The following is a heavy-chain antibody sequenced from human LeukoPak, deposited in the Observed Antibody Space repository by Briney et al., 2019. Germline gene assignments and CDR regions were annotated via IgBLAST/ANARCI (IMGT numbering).Heavy chain of an antibody. CDR1: GGSFSGYY. J-gene: IGHJ4*02. V-gene: IGHV4-34*01. CDR3: ARGLGKRGPSFDY. D-gene: IGHD1-26*01. CDR2: INHSGST. Sequence: PSETLSLTCAVYGGSFSGYYWSWIRQPPGKGLEWIGEINHSGSTNYNPSLKSRVTISVDTSKNQFSLKLSSVTAADTAVYYCARGLGKRGPSFDYWGQGTLVTVSS.